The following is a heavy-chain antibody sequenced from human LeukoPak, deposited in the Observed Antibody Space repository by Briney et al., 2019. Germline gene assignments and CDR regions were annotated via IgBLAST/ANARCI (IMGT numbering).Heavy chain of an antibody. D-gene: IGHD5-18*01. CDR2: LYFGGST. CDR1: GGSFSSYY. CDR3: ARRYYYIDY. Sequence: SETLSLTCTVSGGSFSSYYWSWIRQPPGKGLEWIGTLYFGGSTYYNPSLKSRVTISVDTSKNQFSLKLSSVTAADTAVYFCARRYYYIDYWGQGNLVTVSS. V-gene: IGHV4-39*01. J-gene: IGHJ4*02.